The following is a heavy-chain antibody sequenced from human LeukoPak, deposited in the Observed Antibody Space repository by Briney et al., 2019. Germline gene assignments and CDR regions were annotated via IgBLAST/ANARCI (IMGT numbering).Heavy chain of an antibody. Sequence: NPSETLSLTCTVSGVSISSSSYYWGWLRQPPGKGLEWIGSIYHSGSTYYNPSLKSRVTISVDTSKNQFSLKLSSVTAADTAVYYCARDGTPLWFGDNRGAGVDYWGQGTLVTVSS. CDR2: IYHSGST. D-gene: IGHD3-10*01. CDR3: ARDGTPLWFGDNRGAGVDY. CDR1: GVSISSSSYY. V-gene: IGHV4-39*07. J-gene: IGHJ4*02.